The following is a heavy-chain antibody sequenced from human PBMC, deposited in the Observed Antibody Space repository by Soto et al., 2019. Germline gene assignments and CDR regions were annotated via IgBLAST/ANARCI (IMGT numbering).Heavy chain of an antibody. V-gene: IGHV1-69*01. CDR3: ARGYDVNSELYY. Sequence: QVQLVQSGAEVKKPGSSVKVSCQASGGTFRGYAISWVRQAPGQGLEWLGGILPTSVTPNYAQKFQGRVTLTADESTNTAFLELRSLRSADTALYYCARGYDVNSELYYWGQGTLVTVSS. D-gene: IGHD3-22*01. CDR1: GGTFRGYA. CDR2: ILPTSVTP. J-gene: IGHJ4*02.